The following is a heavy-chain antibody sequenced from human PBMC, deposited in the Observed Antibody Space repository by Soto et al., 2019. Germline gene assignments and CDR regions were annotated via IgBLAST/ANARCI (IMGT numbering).Heavy chain of an antibody. CDR3: ARSAFSSSWPDHDAFDI. V-gene: IGHV3-11*01. Sequence: GGSLRLSSAASGFTFSDYYMSWIRQAPGKGLEWVSYISSSGSTIYYADSVKGRFTISRDNAKNSLYLQMNSLRAEDTAVYYCARSAFSSSWPDHDAFDIWGQGTMVTVSS. CDR2: ISSSGSTI. CDR1: GFTFSDYY. J-gene: IGHJ3*02. D-gene: IGHD6-13*01.